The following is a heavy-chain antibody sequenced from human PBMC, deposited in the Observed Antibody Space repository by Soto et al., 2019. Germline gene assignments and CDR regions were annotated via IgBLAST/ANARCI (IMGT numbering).Heavy chain of an antibody. Sequence: VGSLRLSCAASGFIFSSYGMHWVRQAPGKGLEWVAVIWYDGSNKYYADSVKGRFTISRDSSKNTLYLQMNSLRAEDTAVYYCAISYYDSSLGGGGLGAFDIWGQGTMVTVSS. D-gene: IGHD3-22*01. J-gene: IGHJ3*02. CDR2: IWYDGSNK. CDR1: GFIFSSYG. V-gene: IGHV3-33*01. CDR3: AISYYDSSLGGGGLGAFDI.